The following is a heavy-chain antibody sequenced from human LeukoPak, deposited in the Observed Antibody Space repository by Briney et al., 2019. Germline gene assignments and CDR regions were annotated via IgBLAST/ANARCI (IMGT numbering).Heavy chain of an antibody. D-gene: IGHD3-9*01. CDR1: GFTFSNAW. J-gene: IGHJ4*02. V-gene: IGHV3-15*01. Sequence: PGGSLRLSCAASGFTFSNAWMSWVRQAPGKGLEWVGRIKSKTDGGTTDYAAPVKGRFTISRDDSKNTLYLQMNSLRAENTAVYYCAKAQGYYDILTGYYTPAYPFDYWGQGTLVTVSS. CDR3: AKAQGYYDILTGYYTPAYPFDY. CDR2: IKSKTDGGTT.